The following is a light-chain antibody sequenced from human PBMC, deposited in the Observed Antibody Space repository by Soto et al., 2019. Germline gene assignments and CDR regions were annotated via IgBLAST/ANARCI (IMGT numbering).Light chain of an antibody. CDR3: QQHHSLPLT. J-gene: IGKJ4*01. Sequence: DIQMTQSPSSLSASVGDRVTITCQASQDISNHLSWYQQKPVKAPKLLIYDASNLETGVPSGFSGSGSGTDFTFTISSLQPENVATYYCQQHHSLPLTFGGGTKVDIK. V-gene: IGKV1-33*01. CDR2: DAS. CDR1: QDISNH.